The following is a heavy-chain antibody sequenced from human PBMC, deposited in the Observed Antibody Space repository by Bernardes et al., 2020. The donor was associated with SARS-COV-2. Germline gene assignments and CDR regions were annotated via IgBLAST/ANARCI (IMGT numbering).Heavy chain of an antibody. CDR3: ATSIWNRVFDY. CDR1: GYTLTELS. CDR2: FDPEDGET. D-gene: IGHD1-1*01. J-gene: IGHJ4*02. V-gene: IGHV1-24*01. Sequence: ASVKVSCKVSGYTLTELSMHWVRQAPGKGLEWMGSFDPEDGETIYAQKFQGRVTMTEDTSTDTAYMELSSLRSEDTAVYHCATSIWNRVFDYWGQGTLVTASS.